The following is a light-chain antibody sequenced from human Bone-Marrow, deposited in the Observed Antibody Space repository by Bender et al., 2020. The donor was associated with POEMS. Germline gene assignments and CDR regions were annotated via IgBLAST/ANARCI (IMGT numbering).Light chain of an antibody. CDR3: CSYTSSSTKV. CDR2: EGS. Sequence: QSALTQPASVSGSPGQSITISCTGTSSDVGSYNLVSWYQQHPGKVPKLMIYEGSERPSGVSNRFSGSKSGNTASLTISGLQAEDEADYYCCSYTSSSTKVFGGGTKVTVL. J-gene: IGLJ2*01. CDR1: SSDVGSYNL. V-gene: IGLV2-14*02.